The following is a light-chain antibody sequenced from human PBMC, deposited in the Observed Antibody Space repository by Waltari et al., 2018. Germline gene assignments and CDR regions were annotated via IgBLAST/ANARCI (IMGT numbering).Light chain of an antibody. CDR3: QHCLRLPVT. CDR2: AAS. J-gene: IGKJ1*01. CDR1: QSVSRA. Sequence: DIALPQPPPTLSLTLGVTATVSCRASQSVSRALAWYQQKPGQAPRLLIYAASTRATGIPDRFSGSGSGTDFSLTISRLEPDDFAVYYCQHCLRLPVTFGQGTTVEI. V-gene: IGKV3D-20*02.